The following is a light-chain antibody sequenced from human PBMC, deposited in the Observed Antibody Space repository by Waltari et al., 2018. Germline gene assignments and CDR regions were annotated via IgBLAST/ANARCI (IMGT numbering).Light chain of an antibody. J-gene: IGKJ4*01. CDR1: QDISSH. CDR2: KAS. CDR3: QQGYTFPLT. Sequence: DIQLTQSPSSLSASIGDSVTITCQASQDISSHLAWYQQKPGKVPRLLIHKASTLQTGVPSRFSGSGSGTGFSLTISSLQPEDFATYYCQQGYTFPLTFGGGTKVEIK. V-gene: IGKV1-12*01.